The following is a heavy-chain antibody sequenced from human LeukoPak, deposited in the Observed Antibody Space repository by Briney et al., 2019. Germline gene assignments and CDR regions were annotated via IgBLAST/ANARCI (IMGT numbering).Heavy chain of an antibody. J-gene: IGHJ4*02. Sequence: GSLRLSCAASGFTIRRYNMIWVRQAPGMGLECVSVFYGGGDTSYADSVKGRFSTSRDNSKNTLYLQMNSLRAEDTAVYFCAKTDYSTGPYDFWGQGTLVTVSS. CDR1: GFTIRRYN. D-gene: IGHD4-11*01. V-gene: IGHV3-66*01. CDR2: FYGGGDT. CDR3: AKTDYSTGPYDF.